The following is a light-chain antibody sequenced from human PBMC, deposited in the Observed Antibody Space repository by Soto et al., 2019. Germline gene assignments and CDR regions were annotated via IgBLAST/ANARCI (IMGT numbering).Light chain of an antibody. CDR3: QQYDDWLRLT. Sequence: EMGMSQSPATLSVSPGERDTLSCRASQSVGINLAWHQQKPGQAPRLLIYGASTRATGIPARFSGSGSGTEFNLTISSLQSEDFGVYFCQQYDDWLRLTFGGGTKVDIK. J-gene: IGKJ4*01. CDR2: GAS. CDR1: QSVGIN. V-gene: IGKV3D-15*01.